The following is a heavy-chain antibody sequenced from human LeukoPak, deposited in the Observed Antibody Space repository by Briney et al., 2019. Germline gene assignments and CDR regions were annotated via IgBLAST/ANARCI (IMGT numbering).Heavy chain of an antibody. CDR2: ISGSGSST. CDR3: AKHLYGSGSYQALDY. J-gene: IGHJ4*02. V-gene: IGHV3-23*01. CDR1: GFTFSNYA. Sequence: PGGSLRLSCAASGFTFSNYAMNWVRQAPGKGLEWVSVISGSGSSTYYADSVKGRFTISRDNSKNTLYLQMNSLRAEDTAVYYCAKHLYGSGSYQALDYWGQGTLVTVSS. D-gene: IGHD3-10*01.